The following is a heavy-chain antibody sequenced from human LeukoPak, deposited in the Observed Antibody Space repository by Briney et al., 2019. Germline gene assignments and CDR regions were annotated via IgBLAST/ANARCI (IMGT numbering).Heavy chain of an antibody. CDR2: IIPIFGTA. J-gene: IGHJ5*02. D-gene: IGHD3-10*01. Sequence: ASVKVSCKASGGTFSCYAISWVRQAPGQGLEWMGGIIPIFGTANYAQKFQGRVTITADESTSTAYMELSSLRSEDTAVYYCARGITMVRGVIINWFDPWGQGTLVTVSS. CDR1: GGTFSCYA. V-gene: IGHV1-69*01. CDR3: ARGITMVRGVIINWFDP.